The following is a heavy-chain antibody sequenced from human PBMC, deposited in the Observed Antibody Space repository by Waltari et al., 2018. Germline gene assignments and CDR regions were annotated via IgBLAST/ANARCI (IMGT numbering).Heavy chain of an antibody. CDR2: INSDGSCT. D-gene: IGHD3-16*01. V-gene: IGHV3-74*01. J-gene: IGHJ4*02. CDR1: GLPLATSW. Sequence: EVELVESGGGLVQQGGSLRLSCAASGLPLATSWMHWVRQAPGKGLVWVSRINSDGSCTIYADSVQGRYTISRDNAKNTVFLQMNSLRVEDTAVYYCVRRLDKRRGFDYWGQGTLVTVSS. CDR3: VRRLDKRRGFDY.